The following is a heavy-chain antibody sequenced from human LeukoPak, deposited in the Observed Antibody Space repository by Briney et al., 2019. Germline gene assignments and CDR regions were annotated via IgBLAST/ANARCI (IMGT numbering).Heavy chain of an antibody. CDR2: INPSGGST. V-gene: IGHV1-46*01. CDR3: ARGKHYYDSGSPFDF. D-gene: IGHD3-22*01. J-gene: IGHJ3*01. Sequence: PGTSVKVSCKASGYTFTSYYIYWVRQAPGQGLEWMGVINPSGGSTTYAQKFRGRVTMTRDTSTSTVYMELSSLRSEDTAMFYCARGKHYYDSGSPFDFWGQGTMVTVSS. CDR1: GYTFTSYY.